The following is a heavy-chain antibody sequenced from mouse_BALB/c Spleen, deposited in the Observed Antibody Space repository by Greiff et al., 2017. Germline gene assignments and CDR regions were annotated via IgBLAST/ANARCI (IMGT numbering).Heavy chain of an antibody. V-gene: IGHV1S41*01. J-gene: IGHJ2*01. CDR1: GYTFTSYW. CDR2: IAPGSGST. D-gene: IGHD4-1*01. Sequence: DLVKPGASVKLSCKASGYTFTSYWINWIKQRPGQGLEWIGRIAPGSGSTYYNEMFKGKATLTVDTSSSTAYIQLSSLSSEDSAVYFCARGVGRFDYWGQGTTLTVSS. CDR3: ARGVGRFDY.